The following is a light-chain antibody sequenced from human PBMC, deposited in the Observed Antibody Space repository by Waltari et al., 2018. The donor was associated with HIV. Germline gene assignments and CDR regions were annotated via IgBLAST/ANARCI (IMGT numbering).Light chain of an antibody. CDR2: LGS. V-gene: IGKV2-28*01. CDR1: QSLLHSNGDNS. J-gene: IGKJ2*01. Sequence: DSATTQSPLPLPVTPGEPASLSCRPRQSLLHSNGDNSWDWYLQKPGHAPQLLIHLGSNPASGVPDRFRGSGSGTDFTLKISRVEAEDVGVYYCMQTEQTYTLGQGNKVEI. CDR3: MQTEQTYT.